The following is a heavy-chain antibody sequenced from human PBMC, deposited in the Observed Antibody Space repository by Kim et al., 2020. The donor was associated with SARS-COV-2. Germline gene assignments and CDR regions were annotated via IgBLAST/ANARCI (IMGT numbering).Heavy chain of an antibody. V-gene: IGHV1-46*01. CDR3: AGEATFDTWFDP. CDR1: GDTSTRYY. Sequence: ASGDTSTRYYIHWVRQAPGQGLEWMGIINPNDHSATYAQKFKGRVTVTRDASTRKVYLELSSLTFEDTAVYFCAGEATFDTWFDPWGQGTLAT. J-gene: IGHJ5*02. D-gene: IGHD1-26*01. CDR2: INPNDHSA.